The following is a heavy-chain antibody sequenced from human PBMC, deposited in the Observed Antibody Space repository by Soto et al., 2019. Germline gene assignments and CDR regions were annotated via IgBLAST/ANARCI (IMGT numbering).Heavy chain of an antibody. Sequence: QVQLVQSGAEVKKPGSSVKVSCKASGGTFSSYAISWVRQAPGQGLEWMGGIIAIFGTANYAQKIQGRVTITAEESTSTAYMELSSLRSEDTAVYYCAREGCSGGSCYSLPGRGVAAFDIWGQGTMVTVSS. D-gene: IGHD2-15*01. CDR3: AREGCSGGSCYSLPGRGVAAFDI. V-gene: IGHV1-69*01. CDR2: IIAIFGTA. CDR1: GGTFSSYA. J-gene: IGHJ3*02.